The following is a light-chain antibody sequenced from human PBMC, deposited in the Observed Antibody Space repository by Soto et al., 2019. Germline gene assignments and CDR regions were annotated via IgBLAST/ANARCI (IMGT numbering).Light chain of an antibody. V-gene: IGKV3-11*01. CDR3: QQRSNWPT. CDR1: QSVSSY. Sequence: EIVLTQSPATLSLSPGERATLSCRASQSVSSYLAWYQQKPGQAPRLLIYDASNRATGIPARFSGSGSGTDFTITISSLEPEDFAVYYCQQRSNWPTFGGGTKVE. J-gene: IGKJ4*01. CDR2: DAS.